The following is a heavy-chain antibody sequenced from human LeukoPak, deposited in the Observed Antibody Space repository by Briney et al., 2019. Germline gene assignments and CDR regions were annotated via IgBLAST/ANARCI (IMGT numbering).Heavy chain of an antibody. D-gene: IGHD2-15*01. J-gene: IGHJ5*02. CDR1: GYTLTGYY. CDR2: INPNSGGT. V-gene: IGHV1-2*06. CDR3: ARAIGYCSGGSCYSYWFDP. Sequence: ASVKVSCKASGYTLTGYYMHWVRQAPGQGLEWMGRINPNSGGTNYAQKFQGRVTITADESTSTAYMELSSLRSEDTAVYYCARAIGYCSGGSCYSYWFDPWGQGTLVTVSS.